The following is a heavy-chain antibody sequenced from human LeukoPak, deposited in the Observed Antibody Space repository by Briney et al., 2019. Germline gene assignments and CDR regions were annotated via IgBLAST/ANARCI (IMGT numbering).Heavy chain of an antibody. CDR1: GYTFTSYG. Sequence: GASVKVSCKASGYTFTSYGISWVRQAPGQGLEWMGWISAYNGNTNYAQKLQGRVTMTTDTSTSTAYMELRSLRSDDTAVYYCARSSSSWDYYYYYMDVWGKGTTVTVPS. V-gene: IGHV1-18*01. CDR3: ARSSSSWDYYYYYMDV. J-gene: IGHJ6*03. CDR2: ISAYNGNT. D-gene: IGHD6-13*01.